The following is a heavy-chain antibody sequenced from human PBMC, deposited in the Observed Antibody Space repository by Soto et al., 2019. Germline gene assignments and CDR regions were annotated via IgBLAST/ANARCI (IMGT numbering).Heavy chain of an antibody. V-gene: IGHV4-34*01. CDR3: ARFFKVGPRFVAAIGYNWFEP. Sequence: PSETLSLTCAVYGGSFSGYYCSWMRHPPGKGLEWIGEINHSGSTNYNPSLKSRVTISVDTSKNQFSLKLSSVTAADTAVYYCARFFKVGPRFVAAIGYNWFEPWGQGTLVTVYS. CDR2: INHSGST. D-gene: IGHD2-15*01. J-gene: IGHJ5*02. CDR1: GGSFSGYY.